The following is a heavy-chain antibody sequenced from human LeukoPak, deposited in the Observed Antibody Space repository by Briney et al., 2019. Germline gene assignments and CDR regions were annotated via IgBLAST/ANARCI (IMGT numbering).Heavy chain of an antibody. V-gene: IGHV4-4*07. J-gene: IGHJ6*03. CDR1: GGSISSDY. Sequence: SETLSLTCTVSGGSISSDYWSWIRDPAGQGRGWIGGFYINGITHFNPSLRSRVTMSIDTSKKQFYLRVSSVTAADTAIYYCAGLHGKGSGTRGGGTNSYYMDVWGKGTTVTISS. CDR2: FYINGIT. D-gene: IGHD3-10*01. CDR3: AGLHGKGSGTRGGGTNSYYMDV.